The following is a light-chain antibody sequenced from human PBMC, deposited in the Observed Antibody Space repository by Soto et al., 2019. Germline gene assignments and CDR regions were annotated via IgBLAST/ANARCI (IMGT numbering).Light chain of an antibody. J-gene: IGKJ1*01. Sequence: DIQMTQPPSALSASVGDRVTITCRARQSISSYLNWYQQKPGKAPKLLIYAASSLQSVVPSRFSGSGSGTDFTLTISSLQPEDFATYYCQQSYSTPRKFGQGTKVEIK. CDR2: AAS. V-gene: IGKV1-39*01. CDR1: QSISSY. CDR3: QQSYSTPRK.